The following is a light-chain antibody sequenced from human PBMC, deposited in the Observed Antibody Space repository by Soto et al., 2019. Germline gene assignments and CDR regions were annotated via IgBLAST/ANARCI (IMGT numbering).Light chain of an antibody. Sequence: EIVLTQSPATLSLSPGERATLSCRASQSVSNYLAWYQQKLGQAPRLLIYGASNRATGIPARFTGSGSGTDFTLTISSLEPEDFAVYYCQHRGEWPRTFGQGTKLEIK. CDR2: GAS. J-gene: IGKJ2*01. V-gene: IGKV3-11*01. CDR3: QHRGEWPRT. CDR1: QSVSNY.